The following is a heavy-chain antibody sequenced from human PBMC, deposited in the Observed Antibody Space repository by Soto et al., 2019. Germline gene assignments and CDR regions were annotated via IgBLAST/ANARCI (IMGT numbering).Heavy chain of an antibody. Sequence: QVQLVQSGAEVKKPGSSVKVSCKASGGTFSSYAISWVRQAPGQGLEWMGGIIPIFGTANYAQKFQGRVTITADESTSTAYMELSSLRSEDTAVYYCAIGIDYGEHEGHNLFDPWGQGTLVTVSS. V-gene: IGHV1-69*12. CDR2: IIPIFGTA. CDR1: GGTFSSYA. D-gene: IGHD4-17*01. CDR3: AIGIDYGEHEGHNLFDP. J-gene: IGHJ5*02.